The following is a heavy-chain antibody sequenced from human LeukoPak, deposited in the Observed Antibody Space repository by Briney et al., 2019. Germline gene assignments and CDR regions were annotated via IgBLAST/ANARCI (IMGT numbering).Heavy chain of an antibody. CDR2: INPNSGGT. CDR3: ARDLDPLVTMVRGVIQSNWFDP. D-gene: IGHD3-10*01. CDR1: GYTFTGYY. V-gene: IGHV1-2*02. J-gene: IGHJ5*02. Sequence: ASVKVSCKASGYTFTGYYIHWVRQAPGQGLEWMGWINPNSGGTNYAQKFQGRVTMTRDTSISTAYMELSRLRSDDTAVYYCARDLDPLVTMVRGVIQSNWFDPWGQGTLVTVSS.